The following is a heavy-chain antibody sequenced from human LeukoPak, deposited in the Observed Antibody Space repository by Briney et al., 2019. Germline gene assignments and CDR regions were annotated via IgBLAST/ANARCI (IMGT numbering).Heavy chain of an antibody. CDR3: ARDNTYGYY. V-gene: IGHV3-48*01. J-gene: IGHJ4*02. Sequence: GGSLRLSCAASGFTFSNYSMNWVRQAPGKGLEWVSYISSSSSTIHYADSVKGRFTISRDNSKNTLYLQMSSLRAEDTAVYYCARDNTYGYYWGQGTLVTVSS. D-gene: IGHD5-18*01. CDR2: ISSSSSTI. CDR1: GFTFSNYS.